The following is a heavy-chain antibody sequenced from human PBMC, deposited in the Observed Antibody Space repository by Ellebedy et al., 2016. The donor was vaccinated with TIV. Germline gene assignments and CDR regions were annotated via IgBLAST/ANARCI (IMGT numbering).Heavy chain of an antibody. CDR3: ARGGMSTYYFDS. J-gene: IGHJ4*02. V-gene: IGHV3-23*01. CDR2: LSPSGSGP. D-gene: IGHD1-1*01. CDR1: AFTFTNYF. Sequence: GGSLSLSXTASAFTFTNYFMIWVRQPPGRGLEWVSPLSPSGSGPSYADSLKGRFTSSRDNSKNTLYLQMNSLRAEDTALYFCARGGMSTYYFDSWGQGTLVTVSS.